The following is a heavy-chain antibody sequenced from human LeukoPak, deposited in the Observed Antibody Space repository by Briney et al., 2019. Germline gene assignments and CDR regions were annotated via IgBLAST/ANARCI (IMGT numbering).Heavy chain of an antibody. CDR3: ANKRRVGAFDI. V-gene: IGHV3-23*01. CDR1: GFTFSSYA. Sequence: GGSLRLSCAASGFTFSSYAMSWIRQAPGKGLEWVSAISGSGGSTYYAGSVKGRFTISRDNSKNTLYLQMNSLRAEDTAVYYCANKRRVGAFDIWGQGTMVTVSS. J-gene: IGHJ3*02. D-gene: IGHD6-25*01. CDR2: ISGSGGST.